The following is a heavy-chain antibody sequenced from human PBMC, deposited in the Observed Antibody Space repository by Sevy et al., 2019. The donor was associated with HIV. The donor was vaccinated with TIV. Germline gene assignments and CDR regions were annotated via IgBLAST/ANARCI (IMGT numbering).Heavy chain of an antibody. CDR2: ISYDGSNK. V-gene: IGHV3-30-3*01. Sequence: GESLKISCAASGFTFSSYAMHWVHQAPGKGLEWVAVISYDGSNKYYADSVKGRFTISRDNSKNTLYLQMNSLRAEDTAVYYCARGALLWFGELLGPIDYWGQGTLVTVSS. D-gene: IGHD3-10*01. CDR1: GFTFSSYA. CDR3: ARGALLWFGELLGPIDY. J-gene: IGHJ4*02.